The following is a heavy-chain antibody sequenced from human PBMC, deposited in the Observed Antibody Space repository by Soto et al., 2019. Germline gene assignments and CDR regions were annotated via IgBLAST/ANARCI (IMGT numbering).Heavy chain of an antibody. D-gene: IGHD1-1*01. CDR1: GFTFGDYA. CDR2: IRSKAYGGTT. Sequence: GGSLRLSCTASGFTFGDYAMSWFRQAPGKGLEWVGFIRSKAYGGTTEYAASVKGRFTIPRDDSKSIAYLQMNSLKTEDTAVYYCTRDPSTSSYYYYYMDVWGKGTTVTVSS. V-gene: IGHV3-49*03. CDR3: TRDPSTSSYYYYYMDV. J-gene: IGHJ6*03.